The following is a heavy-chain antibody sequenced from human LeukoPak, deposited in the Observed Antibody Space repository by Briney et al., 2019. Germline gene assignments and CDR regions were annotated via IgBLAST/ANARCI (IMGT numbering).Heavy chain of an antibody. CDR1: GFTFNNYW. Sequence: GGSLRLSCAASGFTFNNYWMHWVRQAPGKGLVWVSRIKSDGSGTSYADSVKGRFTISRDNAKNTLSLQMNSLRVEDTAVYYCARAGRFYYDASGYTDAFDIWGQGTMVTVSS. CDR2: IKSDGSGT. J-gene: IGHJ3*02. CDR3: ARAGRFYYDASGYTDAFDI. D-gene: IGHD3-22*01. V-gene: IGHV3-74*01.